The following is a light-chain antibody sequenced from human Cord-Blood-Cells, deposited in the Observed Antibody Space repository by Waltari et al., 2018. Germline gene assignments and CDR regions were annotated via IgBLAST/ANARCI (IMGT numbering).Light chain of an antibody. CDR1: HSVSSSY. CDR3: QQYGSSPVT. CDR2: GAS. J-gene: IGKJ2*01. Sequence: EIVLTQSPGTLSLSPGERATLSCSASHSVSSSYLAWYQQKPGQAPRLLIYGASSRATGIPDRFSGSGSGTDFTLTISRLEPEDFAVYYCQQYGSSPVTFGQGTKLEIK. V-gene: IGKV3-20*01.